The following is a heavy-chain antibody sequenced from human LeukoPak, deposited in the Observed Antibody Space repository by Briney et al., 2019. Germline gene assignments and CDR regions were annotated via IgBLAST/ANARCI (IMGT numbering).Heavy chain of an antibody. J-gene: IGHJ4*02. CDR2: IDHSGST. D-gene: IGHD3-10*01. CDR3: ARGRGVDY. V-gene: IGHV4-34*01. CDR1: GGSFSGYY. Sequence: SETLSLTCAVYGGSFSGYYWSWIRQPPGKGLEWIGEIDHSGSTNYNPSLRSRVTISVDTSKNQFSLKLSSVTAADTAVYYCARGRGVDYWGQGTLVTVSS.